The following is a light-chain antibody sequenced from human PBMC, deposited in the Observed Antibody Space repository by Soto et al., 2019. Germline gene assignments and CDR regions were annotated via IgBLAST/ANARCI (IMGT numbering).Light chain of an antibody. J-gene: IGLJ1*01. CDR1: SSEFDGYDY. CDR3: TSYTSSSTSYV. CDR2: DVS. V-gene: IGLV2-14*01. Sequence: QSVLTQPASVSGSPGQSITISCTGTSSEFDGYDYVSWYQQHPGKATKLMIYDVSNRPSGISNRFSGSKSANTASLTISGLQAEDEADYYCTSYTSSSTSYVFGTGTKVTVL.